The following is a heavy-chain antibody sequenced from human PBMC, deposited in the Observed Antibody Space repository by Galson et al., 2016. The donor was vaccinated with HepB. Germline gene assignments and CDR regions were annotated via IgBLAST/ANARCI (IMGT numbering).Heavy chain of an antibody. V-gene: IGHV1-69*13. J-gene: IGHJ5*02. CDR2: LTPLYSKS. CDR1: GGSLSSFA. Sequence: SVKVSCKASGGSLSSFAISWVRQAPGQGLEWMGGLTPLYSKSTYAQKFQGGVTFTADESSNTAYKEMRSLTSDDTAVYFCARDREITGRPGGWFEHWGQGSLVTVSS. D-gene: IGHD6-6*01. CDR3: ARDREITGRPGGWFEH.